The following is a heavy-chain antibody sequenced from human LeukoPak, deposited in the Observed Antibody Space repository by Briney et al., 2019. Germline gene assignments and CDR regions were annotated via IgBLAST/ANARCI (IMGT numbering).Heavy chain of an antibody. CDR1: GFTFSSYS. CDR2: ISSSSSYI. D-gene: IGHD3-10*01. CDR3: ARLAHMVRGVPDY. Sequence: PGGSLRLSCAASGFTFSSYSMNWVRQAPGKGLEWVSSISSSSSYIYYADSVKGRFTISRDNAKNSLYLQMNSLRAEDTAVYYCARLAHMVRGVPDYWGQGTLVTVSS. J-gene: IGHJ4*02. V-gene: IGHV3-21*01.